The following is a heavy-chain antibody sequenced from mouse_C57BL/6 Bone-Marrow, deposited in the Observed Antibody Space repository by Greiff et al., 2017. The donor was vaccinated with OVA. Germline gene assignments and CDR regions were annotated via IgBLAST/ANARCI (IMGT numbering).Heavy chain of an antibody. Sequence: VQLQQSGAELVRPGASVKLSCTASGFNIKDDYMHWVKQRPERGLEWIGWIDPENGDTESASKFQGTATITADTSTNTADLQLSSLTSEDTAVYYWTANWGWFADWGQGTLVTVSA. J-gene: IGHJ3*01. CDR3: TANWGWFAD. D-gene: IGHD4-1*02. V-gene: IGHV14-4*01. CDR2: IDPENGDT. CDR1: GFNIKDDY.